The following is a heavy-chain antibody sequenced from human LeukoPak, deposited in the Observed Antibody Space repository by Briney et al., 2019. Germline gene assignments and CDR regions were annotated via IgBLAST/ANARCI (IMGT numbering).Heavy chain of an antibody. V-gene: IGHV5-51*01. CDR2: IYPGDSDT. D-gene: IGHD2-2*03. CDR1: GYRFTSYW. CDR3: ARLDIVVVPAADDAFDI. Sequence: PGGSVRLSCKGSGYRFTSYWIGWVRQMPGKGLGWMGIIYPGDSDTRYSPSFQGQVTILADKSISTAYLQWSSLKASDTAMYYCARLDIVVVPAADDAFDIWGQGTMVTVSS. J-gene: IGHJ3*02.